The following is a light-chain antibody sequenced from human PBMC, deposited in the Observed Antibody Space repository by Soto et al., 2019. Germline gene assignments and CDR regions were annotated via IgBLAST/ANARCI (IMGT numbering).Light chain of an antibody. CDR1: SSNIGAVYD. J-gene: IGLJ1*01. CDR2: GNS. V-gene: IGLV1-40*01. Sequence: SVLTQPPSVSGAPGQRITISCTGSSSNIGAVYDVHWYQQLPGTAPKLLIYGNSNRPSGVPDRFSGAKSGSTASLTVSGLQTEDEADYYCNSYVAGSKVFGTGTKGTVL. CDR3: NSYVAGSKV.